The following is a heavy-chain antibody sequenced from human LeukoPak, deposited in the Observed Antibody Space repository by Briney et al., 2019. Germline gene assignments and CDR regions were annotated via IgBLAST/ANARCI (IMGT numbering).Heavy chain of an antibody. V-gene: IGHV4-59*11. CDR2: IYYSGST. D-gene: IGHD3-16*01. CDR1: GGSISSHY. CDR3: ARVFYDYVWGSYYFDY. J-gene: IGHJ4*02. Sequence: SETLSLTCTVSGGSISSHYRSWIRQPPGKGLEWIGYIYYSGSTNYNPSLKSRVTISVDTSKSQFSLKLSSVTAADTAVYYCARVFYDYVWGSYYFDYWGQGTLVTVSS.